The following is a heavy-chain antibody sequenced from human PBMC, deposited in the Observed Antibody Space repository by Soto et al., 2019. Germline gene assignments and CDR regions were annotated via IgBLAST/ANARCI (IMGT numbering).Heavy chain of an antibody. Sequence: SGPTLVNPTQTLTLTCALSGFSVSARGVGVGWIRQPPGKALEWLARIDWDDDKFYSTSLKTRLTISKDTSKNQVVLTMTNMDPVDTATYYCARITGSYAPGWYYFDYWGQGTLVTVSS. CDR1: GFSVSARGVG. CDR2: IDWDDDK. V-gene: IGHV2-70*04. D-gene: IGHD2-2*01. CDR3: ARITGSYAPGWYYFDY. J-gene: IGHJ4*02.